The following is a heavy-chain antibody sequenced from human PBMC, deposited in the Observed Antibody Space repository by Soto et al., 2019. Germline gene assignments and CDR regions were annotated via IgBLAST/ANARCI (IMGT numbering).Heavy chain of an antibody. Sequence: DVQLVESGGGLVQPGRSLRLSCAASGFTFDDYAMHWVRQAPGKGLEWVSGISWNSGSIGYADSVKGRFTISRDNAKNSLYLQMNSLRAEDTALYYCAQIPDYGDLDFDLWGRGTLVTVSS. D-gene: IGHD4-17*01. V-gene: IGHV3-9*01. CDR1: GFTFDDYA. J-gene: IGHJ2*01. CDR2: ISWNSGSI. CDR3: AQIPDYGDLDFDL.